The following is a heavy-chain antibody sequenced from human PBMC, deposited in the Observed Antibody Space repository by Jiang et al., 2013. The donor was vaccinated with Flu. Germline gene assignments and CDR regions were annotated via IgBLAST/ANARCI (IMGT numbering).Heavy chain of an antibody. V-gene: IGHV1-69*04. CDR3: ARDTPGGVVVPAAIDHYGMDV. CDR1: GGTFSSYA. Sequence: SGAEVKKPGSSVKVSCKASGGTFSSYAISWVRQAPGQGLEWMGRIIPILGIANYAQKFQGRVTITADESTSTAYMELSSLRSEDTAVYYCARDTPGGVVVPAAIDHYGMDVWGQGTTVTVSS. J-gene: IGHJ6*02. CDR2: IIPILGIA. D-gene: IGHD2-2*02.